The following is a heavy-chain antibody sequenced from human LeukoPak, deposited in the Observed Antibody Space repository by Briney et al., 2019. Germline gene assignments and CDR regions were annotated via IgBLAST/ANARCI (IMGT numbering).Heavy chain of an antibody. CDR2: IRYDGSNK. Sequence: SGGSLRLSCAASGFTFSSYGMHWVRQAPGKGLEWVAFIRYDGSNKYYADSVKGRFTISRDNSKNTLYLQMNSLRAEDTAVYYCAKDLFLTTVGNFDYWGQGTLVTVSS. CDR1: GFTFSSYG. D-gene: IGHD4-11*01. CDR3: AKDLFLTTVGNFDY. V-gene: IGHV3-30*02. J-gene: IGHJ4*02.